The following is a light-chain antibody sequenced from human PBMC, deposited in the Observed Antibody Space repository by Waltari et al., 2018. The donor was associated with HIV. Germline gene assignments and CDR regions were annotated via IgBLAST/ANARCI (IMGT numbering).Light chain of an antibody. CDR3: QQYNDWPPLFT. Sequence: EIVLMQSPATLSVSPGERATLSCRASQSVGSNLPWYQQKPGQAPRLLMYGASTRATGIPDRISGSGCGTEFTLTIHSLQSEDFAVYYCQQYNDWPPLFTFGPGTKVDIK. CDR2: GAS. J-gene: IGKJ3*01. CDR1: QSVGSN. V-gene: IGKV3-15*01.